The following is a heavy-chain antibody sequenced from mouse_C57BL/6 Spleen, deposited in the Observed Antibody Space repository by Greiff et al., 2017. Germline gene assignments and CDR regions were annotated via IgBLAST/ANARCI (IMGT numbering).Heavy chain of an antibody. D-gene: IGHD2-4*01. J-gene: IGHJ2*01. CDR2: INPYNGDT. Sequence: VHVKQSAPELVKPGASVKISCKASGYSFTGYFMNWVKQSHGKSLEWIGRINPYNGDTFYNQKFKGKATLTVDKSSSTAHMELLSLTSEDFAVYYCARGSVYYDYEILDDWGQGTTLTVAS. V-gene: IGHV1-37*01. CDR3: ARGSVYYDYEILDD. CDR1: GYSFTGYF.